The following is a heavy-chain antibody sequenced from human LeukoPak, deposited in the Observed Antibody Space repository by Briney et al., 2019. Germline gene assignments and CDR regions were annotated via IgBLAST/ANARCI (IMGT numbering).Heavy chain of an antibody. CDR1: GYTFTGYY. CDR3: ARDRTDLSLAGYGFDP. Sequence: ASVKVSCKASGYTFTGYYMHWVRQAPGQGLEWMGWINPNTGGTNYAQRFQGRVTMTRGTSINTAYVEVRSLRSDDTAVYYCARDRTDLSLAGYGFDPWGQGTLVTVSS. J-gene: IGHJ5*02. D-gene: IGHD5-12*01. V-gene: IGHV1-2*02. CDR2: INPNTGGT.